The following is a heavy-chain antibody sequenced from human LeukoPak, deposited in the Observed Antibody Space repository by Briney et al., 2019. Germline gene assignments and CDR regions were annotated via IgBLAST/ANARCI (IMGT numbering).Heavy chain of an antibody. Sequence: GGSLRLSCVASAFTFSGYGMSWVRQAPGKGLGWVSAISGSSGNTYYADSVKGRFTISRDNSKNTLYLQMNSLRAEDTALYYCAKPAKTDYTDYWGQGTLVTVSS. D-gene: IGHD1-14*01. CDR1: AFTFSGYG. CDR2: ISGSSGNT. J-gene: IGHJ4*02. CDR3: AKPAKTDYTDY. V-gene: IGHV3-23*01.